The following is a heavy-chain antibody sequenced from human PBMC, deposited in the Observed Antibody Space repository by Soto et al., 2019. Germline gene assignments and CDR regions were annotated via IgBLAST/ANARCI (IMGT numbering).Heavy chain of an antibody. J-gene: IGHJ5*02. CDR1: GGTFSSYA. D-gene: IGHD6-19*01. CDR3: ARDRAVAGTWFDP. CDR2: IIPIFGTA. V-gene: IGHV1-69*13. Sequence: ASVKVSCKASGGTFSSYAISWVRQAPGQGLGWMGGIIPIFGTANYAQKFQGRVTITADESTSTAYMELSSLRSEDTAVYYCARDRAVAGTWFDPWGQGTLVTVSS.